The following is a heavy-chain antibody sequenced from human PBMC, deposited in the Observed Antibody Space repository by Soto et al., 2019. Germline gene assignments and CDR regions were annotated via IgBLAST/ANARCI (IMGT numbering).Heavy chain of an antibody. D-gene: IGHD6-13*01. J-gene: IGHJ6*02. CDR3: AKSRIAAAGQQPIFGMDV. V-gene: IGHV3-30*18. Sequence: VQLVESGGGVVQPGRSLRLSCAASGFTFSSYGMHWVRQAPGKGLEWVAVISYDGSNKYYADSVKGRFTISRDNSKNTLYLQMNSLRAEDTAVYYCAKSRIAAAGQQPIFGMDVWGQGTTVTVSS. CDR2: ISYDGSNK. CDR1: GFTFSSYG.